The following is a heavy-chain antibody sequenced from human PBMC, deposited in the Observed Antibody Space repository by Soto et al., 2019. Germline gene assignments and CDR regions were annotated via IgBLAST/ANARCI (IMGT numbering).Heavy chain of an antibody. CDR3: ARERRYCSGGSCYSLSGMDV. CDR1: GYTFTGYY. Sequence: ASVKVSCKASGYTFTGYYMNWVRQAPGQGLEWMGWINPNSGGTNYAQKFQGWVTMTRDTSISTAYMELSRLRSDDTAVYYCARERRYCSGGSCYSLSGMDVWGQGTTVTVSS. J-gene: IGHJ6*02. CDR2: INPNSGGT. V-gene: IGHV1-2*04. D-gene: IGHD2-15*01.